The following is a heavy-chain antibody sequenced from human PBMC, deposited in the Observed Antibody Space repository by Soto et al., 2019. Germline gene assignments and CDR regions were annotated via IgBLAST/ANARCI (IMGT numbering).Heavy chain of an antibody. J-gene: IGHJ4*02. CDR3: ATSMGRGGNDY. V-gene: IGHV3-7*05. CDR2: IKRDGSEK. Sequence: EVQLVESGGGLVQPGGSLRLSCAASGFTFSDYWMSWVRQAPGKGLECVANIKRDGSEKYYVDPVKGRFTISRDNAKNSIYLHRNSLRAEDTAVYYCATSMGRGGNDYWGQGTLVTVSS. CDR1: GFTFSDYW. D-gene: IGHD3-10*01.